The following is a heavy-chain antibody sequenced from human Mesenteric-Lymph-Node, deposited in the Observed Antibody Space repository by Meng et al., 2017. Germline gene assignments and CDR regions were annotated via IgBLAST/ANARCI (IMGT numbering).Heavy chain of an antibody. Sequence: GGSLRLSCAASGFTFDDYAMHWVRQAPGKGLEWVSGISWNSGSIGYADSVKGRFTISRDNAKNSLYLQMNSLRAEDTALYYCAKAYYDFWSGYYPLDYWGQGTLVTVSS. CDR3: AKAYYDFWSGYYPLDY. V-gene: IGHV3-9*01. J-gene: IGHJ4*02. CDR1: GFTFDDYA. CDR2: ISWNSGSI. D-gene: IGHD3-3*01.